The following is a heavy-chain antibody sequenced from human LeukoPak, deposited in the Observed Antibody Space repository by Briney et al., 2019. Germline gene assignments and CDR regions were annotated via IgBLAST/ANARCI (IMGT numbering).Heavy chain of an antibody. J-gene: IGHJ4*02. CDR1: GYTFTGYY. D-gene: IGHD4-17*01. CDR3: ARVFDYGDYEIDY. V-gene: IGHV1-2*02. Sequence: ASVKVSCKASGYTFTGYYMHWVRQAPGQGLEWMGWINPNSGGTNYAQKFQGRVTMTRDTSISTAYMELSRLRSDDTAIYYCARVFDYGDYEIDYWGQGTLVSVSS. CDR2: INPNSGGT.